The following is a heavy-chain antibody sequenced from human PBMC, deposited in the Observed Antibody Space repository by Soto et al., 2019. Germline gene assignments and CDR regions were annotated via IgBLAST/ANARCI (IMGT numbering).Heavy chain of an antibody. CDR2: INPNSGGT. D-gene: IGHD1-26*01. V-gene: IGHV1-2*02. CDR3: ARSSGTYSDFDY. Sequence: ASVKVSCKASGYSFTAYCVHWVRQAPGQGLEWIGWINPNSGGTNYAQRFQGRVAMTTDTSTNTAYMELNSLKSDDTALYFCARSSGTYSDFDYWGQGTQVTVSS. CDR1: GYSFTAYC. J-gene: IGHJ4*01.